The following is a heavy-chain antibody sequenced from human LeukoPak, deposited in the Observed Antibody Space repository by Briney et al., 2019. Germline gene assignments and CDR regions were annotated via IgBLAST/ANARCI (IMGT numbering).Heavy chain of an antibody. CDR3: ARGGYLDYFDY. J-gene: IGHJ4*02. V-gene: IGHV4-34*01. CDR2: INHSGST. CDR1: GGSFSGYY. Sequence: SETLSLTCAVYGGSFSGYYWSWNRQPPGKGLEWIGEINHSGSTNYNPSLKSRVTISVDTSKNQFSLKLSSVTAADTAVYYCARGGYLDYFDYWGQGTLVTVSS. D-gene: IGHD5-12*01.